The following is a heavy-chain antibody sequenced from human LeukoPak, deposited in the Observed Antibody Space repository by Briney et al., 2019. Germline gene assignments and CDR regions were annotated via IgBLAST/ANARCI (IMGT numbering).Heavy chain of an antibody. J-gene: IGHJ5*02. Sequence: GSLRLSCVASGFTFSSYAMNWVRQPPGKGLEWIGEINHSGSTNYNPSLKSRVTISVDTSKNQFSLKLSSVTAADTAVYYCARAFLMVRGVIINWFDPWGQGTLVTVSS. CDR2: INHSGST. D-gene: IGHD3-10*01. V-gene: IGHV4-34*01. CDR3: ARAFLMVRGVIINWFDP. CDR1: GFTFSSYA.